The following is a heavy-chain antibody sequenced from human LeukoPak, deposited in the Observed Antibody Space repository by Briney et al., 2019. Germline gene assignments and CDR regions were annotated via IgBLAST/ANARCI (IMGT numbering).Heavy chain of an antibody. Sequence: SETLSLTCIVSGGSVSSSTFYWGWIRQPPGTGLEWIGTISYSGSTYYNSSLKSRVTISVDTSKNQFSLKLRSVTAADTAVYYCARHLPYSNYLSPLDYWGQGTLVTVSS. CDR3: ARHLPYSNYLSPLDY. D-gene: IGHD4-11*01. V-gene: IGHV4-39*01. CDR2: ISYSGST. CDR1: GGSVSSSTFY. J-gene: IGHJ4*02.